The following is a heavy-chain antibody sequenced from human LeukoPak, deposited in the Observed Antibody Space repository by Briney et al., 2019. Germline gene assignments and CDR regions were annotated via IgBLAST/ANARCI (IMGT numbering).Heavy chain of an antibody. CDR1: GYTFTSYG. D-gene: IGHD3-9*01. J-gene: IGHJ4*02. V-gene: IGHV1-18*01. CDR2: ISAYNGNT. CDR3: ARVETTYDILTGYRLEVFDY. Sequence: GASVKVSCKASGYTFTSYGISWVRQAPGQGLEWMGWISAYNGNTNYAQKLQGRVTMTTDTSTSTAYMELRSLRSDDTAVYYCARVETTYDILTGYRLEVFDYWGQGTLVTVSS.